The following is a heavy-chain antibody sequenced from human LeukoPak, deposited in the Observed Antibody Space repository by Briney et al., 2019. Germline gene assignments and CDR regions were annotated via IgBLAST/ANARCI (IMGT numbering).Heavy chain of an antibody. Sequence: GGSLRLSCAASGFTFSSYSMNWVRQAPGKGLEWVSSISSSSSYIYYADSVRGRFTISRDNAKNSLYLQMNSLRAEDTAVYYCARDRPYCSSTSCYTQIMDYWGQGTLVTVSS. V-gene: IGHV3-21*01. CDR1: GFTFSSYS. CDR3: ARDRPYCSSTSCYTQIMDY. D-gene: IGHD2-2*02. CDR2: ISSSSSYI. J-gene: IGHJ4*02.